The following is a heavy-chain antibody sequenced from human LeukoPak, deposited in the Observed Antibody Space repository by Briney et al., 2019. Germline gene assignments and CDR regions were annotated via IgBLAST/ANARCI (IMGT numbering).Heavy chain of an antibody. CDR1: GGSISSGGYY. CDR3: ARGPYYDYVWGSYRSVNYFDY. V-gene: IGHV4-31*03. CDR2: IYYSGST. Sequence: PSETLSLTCTVSGGSISSGGYYWSWIRQHPGKGLEWIGYIYYSGSTYYNPSLKSRVTISVDTSKNQFSLKLSSVTAADTAVYYCARGPYYDYVWGSYRSVNYFDYWGQGTLVTVSS. D-gene: IGHD3-16*02. J-gene: IGHJ4*02.